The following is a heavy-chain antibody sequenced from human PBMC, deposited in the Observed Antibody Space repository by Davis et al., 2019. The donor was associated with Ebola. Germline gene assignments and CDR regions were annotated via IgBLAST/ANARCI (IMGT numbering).Heavy chain of an antibody. V-gene: IGHV3-11*01. D-gene: IGHD2-15*01. Sequence: GESLKISCAASGFTFSDYYMSWIRQAPGKGLEWVSYISSSSSTIYYADSVKGRFTISRDNSKNTLYLQMNSLRAEDTAVYYCASDIVVVVAATDRDYWGQGTLVTVSS. CDR2: ISSSSSTI. CDR1: GFTFSDYY. CDR3: ASDIVVVVAATDRDY. J-gene: IGHJ4*02.